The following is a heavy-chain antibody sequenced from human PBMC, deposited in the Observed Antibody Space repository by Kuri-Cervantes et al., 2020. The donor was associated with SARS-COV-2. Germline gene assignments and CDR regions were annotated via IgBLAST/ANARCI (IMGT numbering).Heavy chain of an antibody. Sequence: ESLKISCAVSGGSITSNAYHWGWVRQPPGKGLEWIATIYHSGSTYYNPSLKSRVTISIDKSKNQFSLKLSSVTAADTAVYYCARNSAFSSSWPLDNWGQGTLVTVSS. J-gene: IGHJ4*02. D-gene: IGHD6-13*01. V-gene: IGHV4-39*01. CDR3: ARNSAFSSSWPLDN. CDR2: IYHSGST. CDR1: GGSITSNAYH.